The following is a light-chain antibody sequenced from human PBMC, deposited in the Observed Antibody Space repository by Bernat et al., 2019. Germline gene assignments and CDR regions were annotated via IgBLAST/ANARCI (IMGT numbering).Light chain of an antibody. V-gene: IGKV1-39*01. Sequence: DIQMTQSPSSLSASVGDRVTITCRASQSISSYLNWYQQRPGKAPKLLIYTASNLQSGVTSRFSGRGSGTEFTLTISSLEPEDFATYYCQQSYTTPLTFGGGTEVQIK. CDR1: QSISSY. CDR2: TAS. CDR3: QQSYTTPLT. J-gene: IGKJ4*01.